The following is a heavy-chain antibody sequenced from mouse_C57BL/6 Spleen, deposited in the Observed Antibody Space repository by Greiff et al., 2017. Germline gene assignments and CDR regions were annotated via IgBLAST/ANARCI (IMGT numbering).Heavy chain of an antibody. CDR1: GFNIKDDY. Sequence: VQLQQSGAELVRPGASVKLSCTASGFNIKDDYMHWVKQRPEQGLEWIGWIDPENGDTEYASKFQGKATITADTSSNTAYLQLSNLTSEDTAVYYCTVYGPWFAYWGQGTLVTVSA. D-gene: IGHD1-2*01. V-gene: IGHV14-4*01. J-gene: IGHJ3*01. CDR2: IDPENGDT. CDR3: TVYGPWFAY.